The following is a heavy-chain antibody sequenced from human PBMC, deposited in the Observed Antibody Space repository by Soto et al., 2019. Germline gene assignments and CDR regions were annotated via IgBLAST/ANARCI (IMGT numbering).Heavy chain of an antibody. V-gene: IGHV1-18*01. Sequence: ASVKVSCKASGYTFTSYGISWVRQAPGQGLEWMGWISAYNGNTNYAQKLQGRVTMTTDTSTSTAYMELRSLRSDDTGVYYCASRSGSGSYRFDRNYYYYGMDVWGQGTTVTVSS. CDR2: ISAYNGNT. J-gene: IGHJ6*02. CDR1: GYTFTSYG. CDR3: ASRSGSGSYRFDRNYYYYGMDV. D-gene: IGHD3-10*01.